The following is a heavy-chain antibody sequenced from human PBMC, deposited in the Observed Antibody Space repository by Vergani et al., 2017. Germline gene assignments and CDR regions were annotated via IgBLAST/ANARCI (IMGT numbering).Heavy chain of an antibody. V-gene: IGHV1-2*02. J-gene: IGHJ5*02. D-gene: IGHD3-9*01. CDR2: ITPQNGGT. Sequence: QVQLVQSGAEVKKPGASVKVSCKASGYYFTDNYLHWVRQAPGQGLEWMGRITPQNGGTQYAEKFKGRVTMTRDTSITTAYMELTSLTSDDTAVYYCVLGGTFDWLSTWGQGTLVTVTS. CDR3: VLGGTFDWLST. CDR1: GYYFTDNY.